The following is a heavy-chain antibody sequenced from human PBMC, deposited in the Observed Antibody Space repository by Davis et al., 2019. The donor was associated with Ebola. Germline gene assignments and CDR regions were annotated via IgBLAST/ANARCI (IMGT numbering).Heavy chain of an antibody. CDR2: IHYLANT. J-gene: IGHJ6*02. CDR3: ARGNYGDYIVLYYYNMDV. Sequence: SETLSLTCTVSGGSINTYFWSWIRQPPGKGLEWIGNIHYLANTNYNPSLKSRVTMSVDTSKNQFSLKLSSVTAADTAVYYCARGNYGDYIVLYYYNMDVWGQGTTVTVSS. D-gene: IGHD4-17*01. CDR1: GGSINTYF. V-gene: IGHV4-59*01.